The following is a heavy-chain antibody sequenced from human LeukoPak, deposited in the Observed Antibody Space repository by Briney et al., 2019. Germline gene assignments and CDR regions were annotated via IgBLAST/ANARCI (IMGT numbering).Heavy chain of an antibody. D-gene: IGHD6-19*01. V-gene: IGHV3-21*01. CDR1: GFTFSSYS. Sequence: PGVSLRLSCAASGFTFSSYSMNWVRQAPGKGLEWVSSISSSSSYIYYADSVKGRFTISRDNAKNSLYLQMNSLRAEDTAVYYCARVRGSSGLDYYYYGMDVWGQGTTVTVSS. CDR2: ISSSSSYI. J-gene: IGHJ6*02. CDR3: ARVRGSSGLDYYYYGMDV.